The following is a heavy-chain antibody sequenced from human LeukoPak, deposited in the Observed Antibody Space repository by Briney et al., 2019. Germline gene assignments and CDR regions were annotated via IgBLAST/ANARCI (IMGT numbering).Heavy chain of an antibody. CDR3: ARAYSSSSQAYGMDV. Sequence: SETLSLTCTVSGGSISSGDYYWTWIRQPPGKGLEWIGYIYYSGSTYHNPSLKSRLTISVDTSKNQFSLKLSSVTAADTAVYYCARAYSSSSQAYGMDVWGQGTTVTVSS. V-gene: IGHV4-30-4*01. CDR1: GGSISSGDYY. J-gene: IGHJ6*02. CDR2: IYYSGST. D-gene: IGHD6-13*01.